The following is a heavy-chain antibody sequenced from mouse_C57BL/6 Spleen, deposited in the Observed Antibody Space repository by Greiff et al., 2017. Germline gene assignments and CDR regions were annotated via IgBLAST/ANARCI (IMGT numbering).Heavy chain of an antibody. CDR1: GYAFSSYW. CDR3: AKGGSLRYYCDY. J-gene: IGHJ2*01. D-gene: IGHD2-12*01. V-gene: IGHV1-80*01. CDR2: IYPGDGDT. Sequence: QVQLQQSGAELVKPGASVKISCKASGYAFSSYWMNWVKQRPGKGLEWIGQIYPGDGDTNYNGKFKGKATLTADKSSSTAYMQLSSLTSEDSAVYFCAKGGSLRYYCDYWGQGTTLTVPS.